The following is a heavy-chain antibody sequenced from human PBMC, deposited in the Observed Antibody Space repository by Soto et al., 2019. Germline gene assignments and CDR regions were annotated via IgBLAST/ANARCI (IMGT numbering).Heavy chain of an antibody. J-gene: IGHJ4*02. CDR1: GFRFSDHY. CDR3: AGDPFYYASGF. D-gene: IGHD3-10*01. CDR2: ISGGGTTM. Sequence: PGGSLRLSCAASGFRFSDHYMTWIRQAPGKGLEWVSKISGGGTTMYYADSVKGRFTVSRDNAKNSLYLQMNSPRAEDTAVYYCAGDPFYYASGFWGRGTLVTVPS. V-gene: IGHV3-11*01.